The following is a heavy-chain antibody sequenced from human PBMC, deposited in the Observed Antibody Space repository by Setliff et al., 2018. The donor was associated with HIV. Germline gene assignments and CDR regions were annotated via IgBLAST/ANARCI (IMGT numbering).Heavy chain of an antibody. CDR3: ARRIGFDV. CDR2: MNPNSGNT. CDR1: GYTFTNYD. Sequence: ASVKVSCKASGYTFTNYDINWVRQVTGQGLEWMGWMNPNSGNTGYAQKFQGRVTMTRDTSISTAYMELSNLGSEDTDVYYCARRIGFDVWGQGTMVTVSS. J-gene: IGHJ3*01. D-gene: IGHD2-15*01. V-gene: IGHV1-8*01.